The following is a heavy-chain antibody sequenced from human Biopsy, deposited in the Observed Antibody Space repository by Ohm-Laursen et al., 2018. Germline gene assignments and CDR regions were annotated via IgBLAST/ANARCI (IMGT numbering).Heavy chain of an antibody. J-gene: IGHJ3*02. D-gene: IGHD3-10*01. CDR1: DAPASSGRYY. V-gene: IGHV4-61*01. CDR2: FYSSGTT. Sequence: TLSLTCTVSDAPASSGRYYWTWIRQPPRKPLEWIGYFYSSGTTRYNPSLESRLSISMDTSKNEVSLRLTSMTAADTAVYFCARAPADQYAARNYYSSHAFDMWGQGTKVTVSS. CDR3: ARAPADQYAARNYYSSHAFDM.